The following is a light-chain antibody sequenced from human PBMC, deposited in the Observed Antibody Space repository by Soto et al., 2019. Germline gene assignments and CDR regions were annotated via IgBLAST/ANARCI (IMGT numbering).Light chain of an antibody. CDR1: SSNIGAGYD. CDR3: QCYESSLSGSV. CDR2: GNS. Sequence: QSVLTQPPSVSGAPGQRVTISCTGSSSNIGAGYDVHWYQQLPGTAPKLLIYGNSNRPSGVPDRFSGSKSGTSASLAITGLQAEYEADYYCQCYESSLSGSVFGGGTKLTVL. J-gene: IGLJ2*01. V-gene: IGLV1-40*01.